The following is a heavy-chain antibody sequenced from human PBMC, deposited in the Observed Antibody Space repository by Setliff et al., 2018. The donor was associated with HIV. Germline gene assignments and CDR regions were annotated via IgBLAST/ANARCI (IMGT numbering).Heavy chain of an antibody. V-gene: IGHV4-59*08. CDR1: GGSISSYY. J-gene: IGHJ4*02. CDR2: IYYSGST. CDR3: ARGYGAAGGGY. Sequence: SETLSLTCTVSGGSISSYYWSWIRQPPGKGLEWIGYIYYSGSTNCNPSLRSRVTISVDTSKNLFSLKLSSVTAADTAVYYCARGYGAAGGGYWGQGTLVTVSS. D-gene: IGHD6-25*01.